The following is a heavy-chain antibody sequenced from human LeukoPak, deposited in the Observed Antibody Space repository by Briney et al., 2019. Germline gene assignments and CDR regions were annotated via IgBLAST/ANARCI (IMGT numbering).Heavy chain of an antibody. J-gene: IGHJ4*02. D-gene: IGHD6-19*01. CDR1: GFTFSSYD. CDR3: ARVGSSGWDLDY. CDR2: IGTAGDT. V-gene: IGHV3-13*01. Sequence: PGGSLRLSCAASGFTFSSYDMHWVRQATGKGLEWVSAIGTAGDTYYPGSAKGRFTISRENAKNSLYLQMNSLRAGDTAVYYCARVGSSGWDLDYWGQGTLVTVSS.